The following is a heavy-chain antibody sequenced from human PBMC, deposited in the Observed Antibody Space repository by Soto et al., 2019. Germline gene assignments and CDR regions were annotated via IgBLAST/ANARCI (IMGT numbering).Heavy chain of an antibody. D-gene: IGHD2-21*02. Sequence: QVQLVQSGAEVKKPGASVKVSCKASGYTFTNYGISWVRQAPGQGLEWMGWISAYNGNINYAQKPQGRVTMTTNTSTSTAYMELRSLRSDDTAMYYCASSYCGGNCYSNFPLDDYYYGMDVWGQGTTVTVSS. J-gene: IGHJ6*02. CDR3: ASSYCGGNCYSNFPLDDYYYGMDV. CDR2: ISAYNGNI. CDR1: GYTFTNYG. V-gene: IGHV1-18*01.